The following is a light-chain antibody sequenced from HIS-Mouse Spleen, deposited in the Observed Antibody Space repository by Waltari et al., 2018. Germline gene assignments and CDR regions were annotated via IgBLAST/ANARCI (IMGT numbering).Light chain of an antibody. CDR3: SSYTSSSTLA. J-gene: IGLJ2*01. V-gene: IGLV2-14*03. Sequence: QSALTQPASVSGSPGQSITISCTGTSSDVGGYHYVSWYQQHPGKAPKLMIYDVSTRPSGVSNRFSCSKSGNTASLTISGLQAEDEADYYCSSYTSSSTLAFGGGTKLTVL. CDR1: SSDVGGYHY. CDR2: DVS.